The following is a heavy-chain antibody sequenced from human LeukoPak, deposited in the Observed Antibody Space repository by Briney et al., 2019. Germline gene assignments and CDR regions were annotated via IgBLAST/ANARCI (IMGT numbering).Heavy chain of an antibody. J-gene: IGHJ5*02. Sequence: SETLSLTCTVSGGSISSYYWSWIRQPAGKGLEWIGRIYTSGSTNYNPSLKSRVTMSVDTSKNQFSLKLSSVTAADTAVYYCAVEVVVPAADSWFDPWGQGTLVTVSS. D-gene: IGHD2-2*01. CDR2: IYTSGST. CDR1: GGSISSYY. CDR3: AVEVVVPAADSWFDP. V-gene: IGHV4-4*07.